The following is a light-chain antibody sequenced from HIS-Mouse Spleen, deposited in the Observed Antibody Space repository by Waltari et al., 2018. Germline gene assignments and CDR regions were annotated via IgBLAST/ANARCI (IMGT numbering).Light chain of an antibody. J-gene: IGLJ7*02. Sequence: QSALTQPASVSGSPGQSITISCTGTSSDVGSYNLFSWYQQHPGKAPKRMIYEGSKRPSGVSNRFSGSKSGNTASLTISGLQAEDEADYYCCSYAGSSTVFGGGTQLTAL. CDR1: SSDVGSYNL. V-gene: IGLV2-23*01. CDR3: CSYAGSSTV. CDR2: EGS.